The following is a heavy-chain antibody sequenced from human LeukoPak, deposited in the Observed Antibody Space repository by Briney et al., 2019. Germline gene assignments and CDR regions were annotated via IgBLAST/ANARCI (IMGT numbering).Heavy chain of an antibody. D-gene: IGHD6-13*01. V-gene: IGHV4-59*01. CDR2: IYYSGST. Sequence: SETLSLTCTVSGGSISSYYWSWIRQPPGKGLEWIGYIYYSGSTNYNPSLRSRVTISVDTSKNQFSLKLSSVTAADTAVYYCARGRIAAAGPFDYWGQGTLVTVSS. CDR3: ARGRIAAAGPFDY. CDR1: GGSISSYY. J-gene: IGHJ4*02.